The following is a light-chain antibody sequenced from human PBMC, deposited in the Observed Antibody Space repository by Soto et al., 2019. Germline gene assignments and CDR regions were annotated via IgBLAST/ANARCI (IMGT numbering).Light chain of an antibody. Sequence: QSALTQPPSASGSPGQSVTISCTGTSSDVGAYNYVSWYQLHAGKAPKLIVYEVSKRPSDVPDRFSASKSGNTASLTVSGLHTEDEDDYYCSSYAGSNNYVFGIGTKLTVL. CDR3: SSYAGSNNYV. CDR2: EVS. CDR1: SSDVGAYNY. J-gene: IGLJ1*01. V-gene: IGLV2-8*01.